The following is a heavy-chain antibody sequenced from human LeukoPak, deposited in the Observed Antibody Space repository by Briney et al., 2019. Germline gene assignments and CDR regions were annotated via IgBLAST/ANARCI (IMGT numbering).Heavy chain of an antibody. D-gene: IGHD1-7*01. CDR2: ISYDGSNK. J-gene: IGHJ4*02. CDR3: AKDLSNWNYRGGSY. V-gene: IGHV3-30*18. Sequence: GGSLRLSCAASGFTFSSYGMHWVRQAPGKGLEWVAVISYDGSNKYYADSVKGRFTISRDNSKNTLYLQMNSLRAEDTAVYYCAKDLSNWNYRGGSYWGQGTLVTVSS. CDR1: GFTFSSYG.